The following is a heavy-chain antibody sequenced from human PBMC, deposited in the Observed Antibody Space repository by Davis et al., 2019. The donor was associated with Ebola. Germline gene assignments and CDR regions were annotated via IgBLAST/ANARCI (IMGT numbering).Heavy chain of an antibody. V-gene: IGHV4-34*01. D-gene: IGHD3-10*01. CDR3: ATGAYYGSGYYFDY. CDR2: INHSGST. CDR1: GGSFSGYY. Sequence: MPGGSLRLSCAVSGGSFSGYYWSWIRQPPGKGLEWIGEINHSGSTNYNPSLKSRVTISVDTSENHFSLKLSSVTAADTAVYYCATGAYYGSGYYFDYWGQGTLVTVSS. J-gene: IGHJ4*02.